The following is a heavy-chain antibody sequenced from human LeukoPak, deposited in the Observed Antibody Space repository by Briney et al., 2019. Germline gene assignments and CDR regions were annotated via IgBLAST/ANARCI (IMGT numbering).Heavy chain of an antibody. CDR1: GFTFSTYG. CDR2: VSSTGGTT. D-gene: IGHD5-12*01. V-gene: IGHV3-23*01. J-gene: IGHJ4*02. Sequence: GGSLRLSCAASGFTFSTYGMSWVRQAPGKGLEWVSAVSSTGGTTYYADSVKGRFTISRDNSKNTLYLQMNSLRAEDTAVYYCARGPSGYHNTGGQGTLVTVSS. CDR3: ARGPSGYHNT.